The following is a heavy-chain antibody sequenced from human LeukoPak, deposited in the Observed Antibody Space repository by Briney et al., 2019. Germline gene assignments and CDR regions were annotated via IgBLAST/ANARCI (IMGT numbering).Heavy chain of an antibody. Sequence: SETLSLTCAVSGGSFSGYYWSWIRQPPGKGVEWIGEINHSGSTNYNPSLKSRVTISVDTSKNQFSLKLSSVTAADTAVYYCARTYYYGSGSRGTSSHWGQGTLVTVSS. CDR2: INHSGST. CDR1: GGSFSGYY. V-gene: IGHV4-34*01. D-gene: IGHD3-10*01. CDR3: ARTYYYGSGSRGTSSH. J-gene: IGHJ4*02.